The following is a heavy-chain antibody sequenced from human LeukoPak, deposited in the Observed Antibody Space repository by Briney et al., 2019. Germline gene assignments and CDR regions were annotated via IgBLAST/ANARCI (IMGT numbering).Heavy chain of an antibody. CDR1: GYTFNTYG. CDR3: ARADFIDAGPYLIGP. D-gene: IGHD3-3*01. J-gene: IGHJ5*02. Sequence: ASVKVSCKASGYTFNTYGITWVRQAPGQGLEWMGWINTKSGRTSSARKFQGRVTMTRDPSITTVYMDMAWLTSDDTAIYFCARADFIDAGPYLIGPWGQGTLVTVSS. CDR2: INTKSGRT. V-gene: IGHV1-2*02.